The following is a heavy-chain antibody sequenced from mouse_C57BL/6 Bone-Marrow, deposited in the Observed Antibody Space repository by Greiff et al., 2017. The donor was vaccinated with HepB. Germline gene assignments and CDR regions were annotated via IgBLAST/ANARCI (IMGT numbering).Heavy chain of an antibody. Sequence: EVMLVESGGGLVKPGGSLKLSCAASGFTFSSYAMSWVRQTPEKRLEWVATISDGGSYTYYPDNVKGRFTISRDNAKNNLYLQMSHLKSEDTAMYYCARDGGYLYFDYWGQGTTLTVSS. J-gene: IGHJ2*01. V-gene: IGHV5-4*01. CDR3: ARDGGYLYFDY. D-gene: IGHD2-2*01. CDR2: ISDGGSYT. CDR1: GFTFSSYA.